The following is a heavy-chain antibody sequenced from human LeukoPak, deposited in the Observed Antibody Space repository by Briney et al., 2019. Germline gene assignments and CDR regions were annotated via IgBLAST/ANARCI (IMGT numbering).Heavy chain of an antibody. J-gene: IGHJ5*02. CDR1: GFTFGDYA. Sequence: GRSLRLFCAASGFTFGDYAMHWVRQVPGKGLEWVSGISWNCGSKGYADSVNGRFTISRDNAKNSLYLEMNSLRAEDTALYYCVKDGYSRTWNGWFDPWGQGTLVTVSS. V-gene: IGHV3-9*01. D-gene: IGHD5-12*01. CDR2: ISWNCGSK. CDR3: VKDGYSRTWNGWFDP.